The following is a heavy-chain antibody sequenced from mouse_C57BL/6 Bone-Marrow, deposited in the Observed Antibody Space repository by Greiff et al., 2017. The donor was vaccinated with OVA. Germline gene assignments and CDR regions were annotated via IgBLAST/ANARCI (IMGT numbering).Heavy chain of an antibody. CDR1: GFSLTSYG. D-gene: IGHD2-4*01. CDR3: ATSIYYDYYFDY. CDR2: IWSGGST. J-gene: IGHJ2*01. V-gene: IGHV2-2*01. Sequence: VKLMESGPGLVQPSQSLSITCTVSGFSLTSYGVHWVRQSPGKGLEWLGVIWSGGSTDYNAAFISRLSISKDNSKSQVFFKMNSLQADDTAIYYCATSIYYDYYFDYWGQGTTLTVSS.